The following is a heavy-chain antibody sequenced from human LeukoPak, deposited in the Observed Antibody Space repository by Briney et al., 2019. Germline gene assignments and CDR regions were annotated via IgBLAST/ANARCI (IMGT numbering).Heavy chain of an antibody. CDR3: VRLAVTDTNY. Sequence: GGSLRVSCVASGFTFNTYYMHWVRQAPGERLVWVSFINADGTITKYADSVKGRFTISRDNAKSTVYLQMNGLRVEDSAMYYCVRLAVTDTNYWGQGSLVTVSS. D-gene: IGHD2-21*02. V-gene: IGHV3-74*01. J-gene: IGHJ4*02. CDR1: GFTFNTYY. CDR2: INADGTIT.